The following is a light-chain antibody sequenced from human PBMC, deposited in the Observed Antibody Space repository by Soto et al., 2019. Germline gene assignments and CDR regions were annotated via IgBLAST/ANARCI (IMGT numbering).Light chain of an antibody. CDR3: CSYAGRYTVV. CDR1: SSDVGGDKY. J-gene: IGLJ2*01. CDR2: DVS. Sequence: QSALTQPRSVSGSPGQSVTISCTGTSSDVGGDKYVSWYQQLPGKAPKLMIYDVSKRPSGVPDRFSGSKSGNTASLTISGLQTEDEADYYCCSYAGRYTVVFGGGTKLTVL. V-gene: IGLV2-11*01.